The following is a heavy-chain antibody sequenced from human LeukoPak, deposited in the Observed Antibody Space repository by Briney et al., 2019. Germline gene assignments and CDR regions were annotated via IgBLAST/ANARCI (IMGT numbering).Heavy chain of an antibody. CDR3: ARSPYCTNGVCYTLFDY. J-gene: IGHJ4*02. Sequence: GGSLRLSCAASGFTFSSDSMNWVRQAPGKGLEWVSYISSSSSTIYYADSVKGRFTISRDNAKNSLYLQMNSLRAEDTAVYYCARSPYCTNGVCYTLFDYWGQGTLVTVSS. CDR2: ISSSSSTI. CDR1: GFTFSSDS. V-gene: IGHV3-48*04. D-gene: IGHD2-8*01.